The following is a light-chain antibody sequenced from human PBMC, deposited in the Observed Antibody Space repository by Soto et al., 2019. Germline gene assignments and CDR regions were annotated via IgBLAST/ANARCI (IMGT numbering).Light chain of an antibody. CDR2: SDN. J-gene: IGLJ1*01. V-gene: IGLV1-44*01. CDR1: NSNIGRNS. Sequence: QSVLTQPPSASATPGQRVTISCSGGNSNIGRNSVNWYQQLPGTAPKLLMYSDNQRPSGVPDRFSGPKSGTSASLAISGLQSEDEADYYCAAWDDSLSGYVFGTGTKLTVL. CDR3: AAWDDSLSGYV.